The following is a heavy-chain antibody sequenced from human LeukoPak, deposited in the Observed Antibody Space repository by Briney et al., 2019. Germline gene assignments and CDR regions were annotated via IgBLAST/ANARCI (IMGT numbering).Heavy chain of an antibody. CDR2: ISAYNGTT. CDR3: ARGLEVKWFDP. Sequence: ASVKVSCKASGYTFTSYGISWVRQAPGQGLEWMGWISAYNGTTNYAQTLQGSVNMTTDTSTSTAYMELRSLRSDDTAVYYCARGLEVKWFDPWGQGTLVTVSS. CDR1: GYTFTSYG. D-gene: IGHD1-1*01. V-gene: IGHV1-18*01. J-gene: IGHJ5*02.